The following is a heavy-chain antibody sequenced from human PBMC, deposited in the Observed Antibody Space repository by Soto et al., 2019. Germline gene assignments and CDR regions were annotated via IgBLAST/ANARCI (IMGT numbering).Heavy chain of an antibody. Sequence: PGRSLRLSCAASGFTFSSLAMSWVRQAPGKGLEWVSAISGSGGSTYYADSVKGRFTISRDNSKNTLYLQMNSLRAEDTAVYYCAKDSGQDYYDSSGSLGFWDYWGQGTLVTVSS. V-gene: IGHV3-23*01. CDR1: GFTFSSLA. CDR3: AKDSGQDYYDSSGSLGFWDY. D-gene: IGHD3-22*01. J-gene: IGHJ4*02. CDR2: ISGSGGST.